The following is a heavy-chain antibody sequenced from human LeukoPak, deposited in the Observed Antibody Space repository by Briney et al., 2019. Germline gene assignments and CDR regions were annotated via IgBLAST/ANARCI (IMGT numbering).Heavy chain of an antibody. D-gene: IGHD3-3*01. Sequence: PSETLSLTCAVYGGSFSGYYWSWIRQPPGKGLEWIGEINHSGSTNYNPSLKSRVTISVDTSKNQFSLKLSSVTAADTAVYYCARVNYDFWSGYYRALDYWGQGTLVTVSS. CDR3: ARVNYDFWSGYYRALDY. CDR2: INHSGST. V-gene: IGHV4-34*01. J-gene: IGHJ4*02. CDR1: GGSFSGYY.